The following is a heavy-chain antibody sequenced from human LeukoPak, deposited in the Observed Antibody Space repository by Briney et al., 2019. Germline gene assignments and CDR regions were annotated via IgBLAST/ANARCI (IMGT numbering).Heavy chain of an antibody. CDR2: INHRRST. CDR1: GGSFSGYY. V-gene: IGHV4-34*01. Sequence: SETLFLTCAVYGGSFSGYYWSWIRQPPGKGLEWIGEINHRRSTNYNPSLKSRVTMSVDTSKNQFSLNLSSVTAADTAVYYCARGGVTMVRGVIGNFQHWGQGTLVTVSS. J-gene: IGHJ1*01. D-gene: IGHD3-10*01. CDR3: ARGGVTMVRGVIGNFQH.